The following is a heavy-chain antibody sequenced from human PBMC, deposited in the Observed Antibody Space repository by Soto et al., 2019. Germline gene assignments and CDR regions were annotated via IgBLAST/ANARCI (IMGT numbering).Heavy chain of an antibody. V-gene: IGHV4-4*07. CDR2: IYTSGST. D-gene: IGHD3-3*01. CDR1: GGSISSHY. CDR3: ARVGGPYYDFWSGYSYYFDY. Sequence: SETLSLTCTVSGGSISSHYWSWIRQPAGKGLEWIGRIYTSGSTNYNPSLKSRVTMSVDTSKNQFSLKLSSVTAADTAVYYCARVGGPYYDFWSGYSYYFDYWGQGTLVTVSS. J-gene: IGHJ4*02.